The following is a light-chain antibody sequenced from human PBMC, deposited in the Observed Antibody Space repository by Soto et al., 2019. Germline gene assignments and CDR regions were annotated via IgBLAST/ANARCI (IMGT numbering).Light chain of an antibody. V-gene: IGKV3-20*01. CDR2: GAS. CDR3: QQYGFSPRFT. Sequence: DIVLTQFPGTLSLSPGERATLACRASQSVSGSYLAWYQQKPGQAPRLLIYGASSRATGIPGRFSGSGSGTDFTLTISRLEPEDFAVCYCQQYGFSPRFTFGPGTTVDI. CDR1: QSVSGSY. J-gene: IGKJ3*01.